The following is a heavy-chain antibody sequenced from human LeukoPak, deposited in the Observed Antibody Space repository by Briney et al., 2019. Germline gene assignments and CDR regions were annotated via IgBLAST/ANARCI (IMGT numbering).Heavy chain of an antibody. Sequence: SVKVSCKASGGTFSSYAISWVRQAPGQGLEWMGGIIPIFGTANYAQKFQGRVTITADESTSTAYMELSSLRSEDTAVYYCAGDLELRSWDYYYMDVWGKGTTVTVSS. CDR2: IIPIFGTA. CDR1: GGTFSSYA. CDR3: AGDLELRSWDYYYMDV. D-gene: IGHD1-7*01. V-gene: IGHV1-69*01. J-gene: IGHJ6*03.